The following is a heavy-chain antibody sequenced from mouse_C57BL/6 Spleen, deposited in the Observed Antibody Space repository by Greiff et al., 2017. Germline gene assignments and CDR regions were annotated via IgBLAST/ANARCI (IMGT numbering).Heavy chain of an antibody. CDR3: ARKVYYAMDY. CDR2: INPSTGGT. J-gene: IGHJ4*01. Sequence: EVQLQQSGPELVKPGASVKISCKASVYSFTGYYMNWVKQSPEKSLEWIGEINPSTGGTTYNQKFKAKATLTVDKSSSTAYMQLKSLTSEDSAVYYCARKVYYAMDYWGQGTSVTVSS. V-gene: IGHV1-42*01. CDR1: VYSFTGYY.